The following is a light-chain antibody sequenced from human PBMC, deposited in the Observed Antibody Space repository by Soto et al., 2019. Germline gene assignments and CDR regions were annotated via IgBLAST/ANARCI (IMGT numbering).Light chain of an antibody. CDR3: PEYYDWPLS. CDR2: DAS. CDR1: QSGSIN. V-gene: IGKV3-15*01. Sequence: IVMTPSPATLYGSPGESITRSCRASQSGSINLAWYHQKPGQAPMLHIYDASIRATGIPARFRGSGSGTEFTLSISGPQSEEPATYRCPEYYDWPLSFSGGTKVVIK. J-gene: IGKJ4*01.